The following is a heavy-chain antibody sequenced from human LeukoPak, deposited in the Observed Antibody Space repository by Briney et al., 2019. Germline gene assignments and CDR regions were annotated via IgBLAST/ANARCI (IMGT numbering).Heavy chain of an antibody. Sequence: PGGSLRLSCEASGFTFTNAWMNWVRQAPGKGLEWIGRIKGKTDGGAADYATHVKGRFTISRDDSKNILYLQMNSLTTEDSTVYFCVRGHFGDYYFDYWGQGTLVTVSS. CDR1: GFTFTNAW. D-gene: IGHD3-10*01. CDR3: VRGHFGDYYFDY. V-gene: IGHV3-15*01. CDR2: IKGKTDGGAA. J-gene: IGHJ4*02.